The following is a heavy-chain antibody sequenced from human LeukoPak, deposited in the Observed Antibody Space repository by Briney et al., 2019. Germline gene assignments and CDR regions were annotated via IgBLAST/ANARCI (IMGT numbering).Heavy chain of an antibody. D-gene: IGHD4-23*01. J-gene: IGHJ3*02. CDR1: GGSFSGYY. CDR3: ARSLIDYGGSYDAFDI. Sequence: PSETLSLTCAVYGGSFSGYYWSWIRQPPGKGLEWIGEINHSGSTNYNPSLKSRVTISVDTSKNQFSLKLSSVTAADTAMYYCARSLIDYGGSYDAFDIWGQGTMVTVSS. V-gene: IGHV4-34*01. CDR2: INHSGST.